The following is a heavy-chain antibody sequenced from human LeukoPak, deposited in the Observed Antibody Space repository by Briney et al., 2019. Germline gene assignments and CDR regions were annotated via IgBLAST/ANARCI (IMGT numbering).Heavy chain of an antibody. V-gene: IGHV3-23*01. CDR2: ISGSGGNT. CDR3: AKDDNYIRFLS. Sequence: GGSQRLSCAASGFTVSNKYMTWVRQAPGKGLEWVSGISGSGGNTYYADSVKGRFTISRDNSKNTLYLQMNSLRAEDTAVYYCAKDDNYIRFLSWGQGTLVTVSS. D-gene: IGHD3-16*01. J-gene: IGHJ5*02. CDR1: GFTVSNKY.